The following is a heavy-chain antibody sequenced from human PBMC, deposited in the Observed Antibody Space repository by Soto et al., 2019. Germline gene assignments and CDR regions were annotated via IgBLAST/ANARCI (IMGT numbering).Heavy chain of an antibody. V-gene: IGHV3-48*03. CDR3: ARDGGATMVPQPLDY. Sequence: GGSLRLSCAASGSTFSSYEMNWVRQAPGKGLEWVSYISSSGSTIYYADSVKGRFTISRDNAKNSLYLQMNSLRAEDTAVYYCARDGGATMVPQPLDYWGQGNLVTVSS. D-gene: IGHD3-10*01. J-gene: IGHJ4*02. CDR2: ISSSGSTI. CDR1: GSTFSSYE.